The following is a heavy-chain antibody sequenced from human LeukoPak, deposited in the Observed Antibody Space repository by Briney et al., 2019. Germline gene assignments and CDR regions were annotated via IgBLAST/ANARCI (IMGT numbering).Heavy chain of an antibody. Sequence: SETLSLTCTVSGYSISSGYYWGWIRQPPGKGLEWIGSIYHSGSTYYNPSLKSRVTISVDTSKNQFSLKLGSVTAADTAVYYCARTNYALFDPWGQGTLVTVSS. CDR2: IYHSGST. CDR1: GYSISSGYY. J-gene: IGHJ5*02. V-gene: IGHV4-38-2*02. CDR3: ARTNYALFDP. D-gene: IGHD1-7*01.